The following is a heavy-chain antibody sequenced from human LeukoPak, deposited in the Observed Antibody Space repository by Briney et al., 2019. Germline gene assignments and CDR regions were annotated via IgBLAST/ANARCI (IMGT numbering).Heavy chain of an antibody. CDR2: ISYDGSNK. Sequence: GGSLRLSCAASGFTFSSYAMHWVRQAPGKGLEWVAVISYDGSNKYYADSVKGRFTISRDNSKNTLYLQMNSLRAEDTAVYYCARVQALRWPLEGWGQGTLVTVSS. D-gene: IGHD4-23*01. J-gene: IGHJ4*02. V-gene: IGHV3-30*04. CDR1: GFTFSSYA. CDR3: ARVQALRWPLEG.